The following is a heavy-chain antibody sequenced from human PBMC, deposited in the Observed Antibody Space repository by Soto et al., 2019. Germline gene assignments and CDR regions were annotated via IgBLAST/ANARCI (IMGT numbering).Heavy chain of an antibody. CDR1: GFTFGDYN. Sequence: EVQLLESGGGLVQPGGSLRLSCAASGFTFGDYNMNWVRQAPGKGLEWVSGITGSGGASYYADSVKGRFIISRANSNDMVHLQLGGLRVDDTAVYYCAKEGRYVGIWPQGDSWGQGTLVTVSS. J-gene: IGHJ5*01. D-gene: IGHD2-15*01. V-gene: IGHV3-23*01. CDR2: ITGSGGAS. CDR3: AKEGRYVGIWPQGDS.